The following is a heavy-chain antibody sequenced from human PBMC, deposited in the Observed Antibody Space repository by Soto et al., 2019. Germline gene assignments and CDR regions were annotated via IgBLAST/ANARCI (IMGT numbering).Heavy chain of an antibody. Sequence: PVESLKISYKGSGDSFVSYWVGWVRKMPGKGLEWMGIIYLDDSDTRYSPSFQGQVTISADKSISTAYLQWSSLKASDTAMYYCEKRPSYDFWSGFMDVWGQGTTVTVSS. D-gene: IGHD3-3*01. J-gene: IGHJ6*01. V-gene: IGHV5-51*01. CDR1: GDSFVSYW. CDR3: EKRPSYDFWSGFMDV. CDR2: IYLDDSDT.